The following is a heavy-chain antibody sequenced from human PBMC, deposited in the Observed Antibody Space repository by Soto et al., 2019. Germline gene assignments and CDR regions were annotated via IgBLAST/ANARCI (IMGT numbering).Heavy chain of an antibody. Sequence: ASVKVSCKASGYTFTSYYMHWVRQAPGQGLEWMGIINPSGGSTSYAQKFQGRVTMTRDMSTSTVYMELSSLRSEDTAVYYCASYDSGGTNAFDIWGQGTMVTVSS. CDR3: ASYDSGGTNAFDI. J-gene: IGHJ3*02. D-gene: IGHD3-22*01. CDR2: INPSGGST. CDR1: GYTFTSYY. V-gene: IGHV1-46*01.